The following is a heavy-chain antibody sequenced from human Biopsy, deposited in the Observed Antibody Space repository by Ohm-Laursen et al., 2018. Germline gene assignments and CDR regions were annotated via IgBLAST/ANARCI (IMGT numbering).Heavy chain of an antibody. Sequence: SLRLSCAASGFSVSSYDMNWVRQAPGKGLEWISYISKTSSHIYDADSVRGRFTVARDIAKNSLYLQLNSLRVEDTAVYYCARDSSRRAREGGMDVWGQGTTVTVSS. V-gene: IGHV3-21*01. D-gene: IGHD6-6*01. CDR3: ARDSSRRAREGGMDV. CDR2: ISKTSSHI. CDR1: GFSVSSYD. J-gene: IGHJ6*02.